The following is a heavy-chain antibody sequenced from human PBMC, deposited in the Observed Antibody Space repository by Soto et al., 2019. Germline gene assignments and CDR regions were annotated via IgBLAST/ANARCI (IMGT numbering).Heavy chain of an antibody. CDR2: INGANGNT. V-gene: IGHV1-3*01. Sequence: WVHQDNGKGLEWMGWINGANGNTRYSQKFKDSVSISRDTPASTGYMELSSLRSEDTAVYYCVCGKGMEENYYNPVMDFWVQGTTVTGS. CDR3: VCGKGMEENYYNPVMDF. D-gene: IGHD2-21*01. J-gene: IGHJ6*02.